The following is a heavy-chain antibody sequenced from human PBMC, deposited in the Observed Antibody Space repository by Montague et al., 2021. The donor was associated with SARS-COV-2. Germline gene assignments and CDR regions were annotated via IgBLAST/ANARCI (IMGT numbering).Heavy chain of an antibody. CDR2: IYTSGST. D-gene: IGHD3-10*01. J-gene: IGHJ6*02. CDR3: ARGGTRVQGVIIFSDYYYGMDV. CDR1: GASISSGSYY. V-gene: IGHV4-61*02. Sequence: TLSLTCTVSGASISSGSYYWSWIRQPAGKGLEWIGRIYTSGSTNYNPSLKSRVTISVDTSKNQFSLKLSSVTAADTAVYYCARGGTRVQGVIIFSDYYYGMDVWGQGTTVTVSS.